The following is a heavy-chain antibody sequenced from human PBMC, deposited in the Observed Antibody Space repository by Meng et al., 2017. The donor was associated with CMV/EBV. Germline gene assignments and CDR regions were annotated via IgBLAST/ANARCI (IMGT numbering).Heavy chain of an antibody. CDR3: ARNQWLGPFDY. CDR1: GGSISSYY. V-gene: IGHV4-59*12. D-gene: IGHD6-19*01. Sequence: SETLSLTCTVSGGSISSYYWSWIRQPQGKGLEWIGYIYYSGSTNYNPSLKSRVTISVDTSKNQFSLKLSSVTAADTAVYSCARNQWLGPFDYWGQGTLVTVSS. J-gene: IGHJ4*02. CDR2: IYYSGST.